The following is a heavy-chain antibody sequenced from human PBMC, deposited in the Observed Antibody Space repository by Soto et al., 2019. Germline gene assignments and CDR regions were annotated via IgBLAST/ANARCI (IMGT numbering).Heavy chain of an antibody. D-gene: IGHD2-15*01. V-gene: IGHV3-66*01. CDR2: IQSGGTT. CDR1: GFTVSSKY. J-gene: IGHJ6*03. CDR3: ARDDILCSCGSCYGVHMDV. Sequence: EVQLVESGGGLVQPGGSLRLSCAASGFTVSSKYMSWVRQAPGKGLEWVSLIQSGGTTYYADSVKGRFTISRDSTKNMLQLQMDSLRAEDKDVDYCARDDILCSCGSCYGVHMDVWGKGTTVTVSS.